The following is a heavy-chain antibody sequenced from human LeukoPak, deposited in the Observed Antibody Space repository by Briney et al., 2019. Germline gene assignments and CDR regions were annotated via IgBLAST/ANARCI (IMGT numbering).Heavy chain of an antibody. CDR2: IYYSGST. CDR1: GGSISSYY. D-gene: IGHD4-11*01. Sequence: SETLSLTCTVSGGSISSYYWSWIRQPPGKGLEWIGYIYYSGSTNYNPSLKSRVTMSVDTSKNQFSLKLSSVTAADTAVYYCAREPQDYYYYYYYMDVWGKGTTVTISS. CDR3: AREPQDYYYYYYYMDV. J-gene: IGHJ6*03. V-gene: IGHV4-59*12.